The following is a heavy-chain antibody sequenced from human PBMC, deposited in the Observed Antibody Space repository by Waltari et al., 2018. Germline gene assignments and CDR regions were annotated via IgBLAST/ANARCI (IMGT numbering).Heavy chain of an antibody. CDR3: ARSSSDYFYVHGMDV. J-gene: IGHJ6*02. D-gene: IGHD3-22*01. CDR2: IDWDEDK. V-gene: IGHV2-70*15. Sequence: QVTLRESGPALVKFTETLTLTCSLSGFSLTESGVCVTWIRQSPGKALEWLARIDWDEDKYYSASLKTRLAISKDTSKNQVVLTMTNMAAADTATYYCARSSSDYFYVHGMDVWGQGTTVTVS. CDR1: GFSLTESGVC.